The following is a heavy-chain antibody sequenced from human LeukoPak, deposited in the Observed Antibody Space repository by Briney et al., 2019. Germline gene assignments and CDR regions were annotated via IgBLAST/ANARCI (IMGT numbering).Heavy chain of an antibody. CDR3: AREAGYCSGGSCTRDWFDP. J-gene: IGHJ5*02. CDR2: ISAYNGNT. V-gene: IGHV1-18*01. Sequence: ASVKVSCKASGYTFTSYGISWVRQAPGQGLEWMGWISAYNGNTNYAQKLQGSVTMTTDTSTSTAYMELRGLRSDDTAVYYCAREAGYCSGGSCTRDWFDPWGQGTLVTVSS. CDR1: GYTFTSYG. D-gene: IGHD2-15*01.